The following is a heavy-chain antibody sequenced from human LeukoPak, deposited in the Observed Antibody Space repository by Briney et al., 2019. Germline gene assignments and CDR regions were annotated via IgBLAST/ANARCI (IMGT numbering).Heavy chain of an antibody. CDR3: AKVHDFWSGYYYYYMDV. CDR1: GYTFISYD. V-gene: IGHV1-8*01. D-gene: IGHD3-3*01. J-gene: IGHJ6*03. Sequence: ASVKVSCKASGYTFISYDINWVRQATGQGLEWMGWMNPNSGNTGYAQKFQGRVTMTRNTSISTAYMELSSLRAEDTAVYYCAKVHDFWSGYYYYYMDVWGKGTTVTVSS. CDR2: MNPNSGNT.